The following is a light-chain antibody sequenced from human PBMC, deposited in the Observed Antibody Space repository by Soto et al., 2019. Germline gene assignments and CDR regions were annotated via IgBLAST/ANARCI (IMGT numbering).Light chain of an antibody. CDR1: SSDIGAYNF. CDR3: TSWTTSTTMI. CDR2: DVN. V-gene: IGLV2-14*03. J-gene: IGLJ2*01. Sequence: QSVLTQPASVSGSPGGSITISCTGTSSDIGAYNFVSWYQQHPGKAPKLMLYDVNIRPSGVSNRFSGSKSGNTASLTISGLQAEDEADYYCTSWTTSTTMIFGGGTKVTVL.